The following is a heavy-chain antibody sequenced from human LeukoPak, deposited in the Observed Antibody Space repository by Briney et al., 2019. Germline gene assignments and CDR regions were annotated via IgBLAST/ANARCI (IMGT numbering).Heavy chain of an antibody. CDR3: ARARAVYSSSWSYFDY. CDR2: IYSGGST. J-gene: IGHJ4*02. D-gene: IGHD6-13*01. Sequence: GGSLRLSCAASGFTVSSNYMSWVRQAPGKGLEGVSVIYSGGSTYYADSVKGRFTISRDNSKNTLYLQMNSLRAEDTAVYYCARARAVYSSSWSYFDYWGQGTLVTVSS. CDR1: GFTVSSNY. V-gene: IGHV3-53*01.